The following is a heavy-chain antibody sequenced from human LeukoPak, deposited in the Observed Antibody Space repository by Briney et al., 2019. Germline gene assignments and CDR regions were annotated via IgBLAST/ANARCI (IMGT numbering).Heavy chain of an antibody. D-gene: IGHD1-26*01. J-gene: IGHJ3*02. Sequence: GGSLRLSCAASGFTVSSNYMSWVRQAPGKGLEWVSVIYSGGSTYYADSVKGRFTISRDNSKNTLYLQMNSLRAEDTAVYYCASSEPIVGATTDAFDIWGQGTMVTVSS. CDR3: ASSEPIVGATTDAFDI. CDR2: IYSGGST. V-gene: IGHV3-53*01. CDR1: GFTVSSNY.